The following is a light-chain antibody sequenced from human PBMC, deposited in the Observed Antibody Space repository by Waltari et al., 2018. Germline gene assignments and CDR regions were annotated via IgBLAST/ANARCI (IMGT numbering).Light chain of an antibody. CDR1: SSNIGAGSD. Sequence: QSVLTQPPSVSGAPGQRVTISCPGSSSNIGAGSDVHWYQQLPGTAPKLLISGNNYRPSGVPDRFSGSKSGTSASLAITGLQAEDEANYYCQSYDSSLSGSVFGGGTKLTVL. J-gene: IGLJ2*01. CDR3: QSYDSSLSGSV. CDR2: GNN. V-gene: IGLV1-40*01.